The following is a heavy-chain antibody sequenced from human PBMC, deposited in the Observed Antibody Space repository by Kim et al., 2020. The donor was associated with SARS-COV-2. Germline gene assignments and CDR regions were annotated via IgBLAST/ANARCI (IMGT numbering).Heavy chain of an antibody. CDR1: GFTFSSYS. V-gene: IGHV3-21*01. D-gene: IGHD2-2*01. Sequence: GGSLRLSCAASGFTFSSYSMNWVRQAPGKGLEWVSSISSSSSYIYYADSVKGRFTISRDNAKNSLYLQMNSLRAEDTAVYYCARALVVPAAHFDYWGQGTLVTVSS. CDR2: ISSSSSYI. CDR3: ARALVVPAAHFDY. J-gene: IGHJ4*02.